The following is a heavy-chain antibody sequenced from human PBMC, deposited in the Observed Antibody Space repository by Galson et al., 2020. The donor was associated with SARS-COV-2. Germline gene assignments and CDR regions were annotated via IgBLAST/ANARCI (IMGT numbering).Heavy chain of an antibody. CDR2: IFFDGSDK. D-gene: IGHD6-19*01. CDR1: GFIFTTYG. J-gene: IGHJ4*02. V-gene: IGHV3-33*01. CDR3: ARDGQTSSGWAFDY. Sequence: GESLKISCAASGFIFTTYGMHWVRQAPGKGLEWVAQIFFDGSDKYYGDSVKGRFTISRDSSKNTVYLQMNNLRADDTAVYYCARDGQTSSGWAFDYWGQGTLVTVSS.